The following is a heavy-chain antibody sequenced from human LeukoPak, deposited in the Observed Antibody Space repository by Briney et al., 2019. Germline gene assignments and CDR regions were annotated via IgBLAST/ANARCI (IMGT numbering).Heavy chain of an antibody. Sequence: KCGGSLQISCQGSGSLFTSYWIGGGRQLPGKGLEWMGIIYPGDSDTRYSPSFQGQVTISADKSISTAYLQWSSLKASDTAMYYCARHKRSPLYFDYWGQGTLVTVSS. J-gene: IGHJ4*02. CDR3: ARHKRSPLYFDY. D-gene: IGHD2-15*01. CDR1: GSLFTSYW. CDR2: IYPGDSDT. V-gene: IGHV5-51*01.